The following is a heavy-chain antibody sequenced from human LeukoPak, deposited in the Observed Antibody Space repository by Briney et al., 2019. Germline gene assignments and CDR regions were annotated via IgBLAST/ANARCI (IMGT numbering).Heavy chain of an antibody. CDR1: GFTFGDYY. Sequence: GSLRLSCAASGFTFGDYYMSWIRQPPGKGPEWIGYIYYTGTTKYNPSLKSRVTISVDPSKNQFSLKVRSVTAADTAVYYCAKHLSNAFYDMIWFDPWGQGTVVTVSS. CDR2: IYYTGTT. CDR3: AKHLSNAFYDMIWFDP. J-gene: IGHJ5*02. D-gene: IGHD2/OR15-2a*01. V-gene: IGHV4-59*01.